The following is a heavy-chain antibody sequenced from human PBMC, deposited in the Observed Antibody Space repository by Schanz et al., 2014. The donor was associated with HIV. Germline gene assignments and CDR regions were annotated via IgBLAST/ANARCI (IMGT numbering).Heavy chain of an antibody. Sequence: QVRLVQSGAEVKKPGSSVKVSCKASGGTFSSFGISWVRQAPGQGLEWMGWISPFNGKTTYARNLQGRVTMSTDTFTSKAYLELRSLRSDDTAVYYCARESNPYDILTDLYGMDVWGQGTTVTVSS. CDR1: GGTFSSFG. V-gene: IGHV1-18*01. CDR2: ISPFNGKT. CDR3: ARESNPYDILTDLYGMDV. J-gene: IGHJ6*02. D-gene: IGHD3-9*01.